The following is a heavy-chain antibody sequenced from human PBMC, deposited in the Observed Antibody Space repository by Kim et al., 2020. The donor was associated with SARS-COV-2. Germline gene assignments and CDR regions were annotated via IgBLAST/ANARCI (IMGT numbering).Heavy chain of an antibody. CDR1: GFTFSSYG. D-gene: IGHD6-13*01. CDR2: ISYDGSNK. J-gene: IGHJ4*01. V-gene: IGHV3-30*18. CDR3: AKALRASYVSSSWYLDY. Sequence: GGSLRLSCAASGFTFSSYGMHWVRQAPGKGLEWVAVISYDGSNKYYADSVKGRFTISRDNSKNTLYLQMNSLRAEDTAVYYCAKALRASYVSSSWYLDY.